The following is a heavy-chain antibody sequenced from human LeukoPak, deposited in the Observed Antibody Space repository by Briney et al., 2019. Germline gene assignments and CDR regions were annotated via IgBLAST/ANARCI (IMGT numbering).Heavy chain of an antibody. CDR2: INHSGST. J-gene: IGHJ3*02. CDR3: ARKLGFLDAFDI. D-gene: IGHD7-27*01. CDR1: GGSFSGYY. Sequence: PSETLSLTCAVYGGSFSGYYWSWIRQPPGKGLEWIGEINHSGSTNYNPSLKSRVTISVDTSKNQFSLKLSSVTAADTAVYYCARKLGFLDAFDIWGQGTMVTVSS. V-gene: IGHV4-34*01.